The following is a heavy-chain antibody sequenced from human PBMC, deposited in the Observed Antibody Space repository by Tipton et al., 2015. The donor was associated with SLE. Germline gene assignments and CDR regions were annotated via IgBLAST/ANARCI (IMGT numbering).Heavy chain of an antibody. J-gene: IGHJ4*02. D-gene: IGHD4-17*01. CDR2: INHNRST. Sequence: TLSLTCAVYGGSFSGYYWSWIRQPPGKGLEWIGKINHNRSTNYNPSLKSRVTISVDTSKNQFSLRLSSVTAADTAVYYCASLDYGDSEDYWGQGTLVTVSS. CDR3: ASLDYGDSEDY. CDR1: GGSFSGYY. V-gene: IGHV4-34*01.